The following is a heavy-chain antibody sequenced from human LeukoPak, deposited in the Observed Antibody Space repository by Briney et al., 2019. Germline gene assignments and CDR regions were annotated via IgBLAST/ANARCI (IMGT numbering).Heavy chain of an antibody. V-gene: IGHV3-73*01. J-gene: IGHJ3*02. Sequence: GGSLKLSCAASGFTFSGSAMHWVRQASGKGLEWVGRIRSKAIGYTTAYGASVKGRFTISRDDSQRATYVQMNSLKIEDTAVYYCTRLAGGDAFDIWGPGTMVTVSS. CDR2: IRSKAIGYTT. D-gene: IGHD2-15*01. CDR3: TRLAGGDAFDI. CDR1: GFTFSGSA.